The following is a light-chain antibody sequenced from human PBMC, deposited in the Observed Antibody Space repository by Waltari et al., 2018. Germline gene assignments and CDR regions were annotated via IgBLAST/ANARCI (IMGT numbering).Light chain of an antibody. CDR3: QSFDNNNDIV. CDR1: SGSIADNY. Sequence: NFMLTQPHSVSESPGRTVTISCTGTSGSIADNYVQWYQLPPGSGPTTVIYEDNQRLSGVPDRFSGSIDRSANSASLIISGLKTEDEADYYCQSFDNNNDIVFGGGTKLTVL. V-gene: IGLV6-57*02. J-gene: IGLJ2*01. CDR2: EDN.